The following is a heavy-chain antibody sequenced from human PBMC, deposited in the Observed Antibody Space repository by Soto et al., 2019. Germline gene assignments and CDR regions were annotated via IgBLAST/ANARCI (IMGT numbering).Heavy chain of an antibody. CDR3: ARHRRETGTYAQPLDF. V-gene: IGHV4-39*01. CDR1: GGSISTCDYY. Sequence: WETLSLTCTVSGGSISTCDYYWGWVRQPPGKGLAWIGSICSSGSTYYNPSLKGRVTISVDTSKNQFSLRLSSVTAADTAVYYCARHRRETGTYAQPLDFWGQGTLVTVSS. D-gene: IGHD1-1*01. CDR2: ICSSGST. J-gene: IGHJ4*02.